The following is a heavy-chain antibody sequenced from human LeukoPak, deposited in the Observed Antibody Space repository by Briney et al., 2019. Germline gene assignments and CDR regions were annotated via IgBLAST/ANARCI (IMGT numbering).Heavy chain of an antibody. CDR1: GFTFSTYV. D-gene: IGHD1-1*01. CDR3: VRDADSRPDSNNDNYFDC. J-gene: IGHJ4*02. V-gene: IGHV3-23*01. CDR2: INRNGRNT. Sequence: GGSLRLSCAASGFTFSTYVMTWVRQAPGKGLEWVSAINRNGRNTYYADPVRGRFTVSRDNSQNTLYLQLNSLTADDTALYYCVRDADSRPDSNNDNYFDCWGQGTLVTVSS.